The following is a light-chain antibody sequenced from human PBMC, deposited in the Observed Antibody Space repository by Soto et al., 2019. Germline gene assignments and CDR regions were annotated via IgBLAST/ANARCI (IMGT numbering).Light chain of an antibody. CDR1: SSDVGGYNY. CDR2: EVS. J-gene: IGLJ1*01. V-gene: IGLV2-14*01. CDR3: SSYTSSSTLV. Sequence: SPLTQPASVSGSPGQSITISCTGTSSDVGGYNYVSWYQQHPRKAPKLMIYEVSNRPSGVSNRFSGSKSGNTASLTISGLQAEDEADYYCSSYTSSSTLVFGTGTKVTVL.